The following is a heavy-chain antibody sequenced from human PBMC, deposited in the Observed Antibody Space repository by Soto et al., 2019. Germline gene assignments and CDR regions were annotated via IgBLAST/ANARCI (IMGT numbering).Heavy chain of an antibody. V-gene: IGHV3-33*01. D-gene: IGHD3-22*01. CDR2: IWYDGSNK. CDR3: SRVQYYYDSSGYYY. Sequence: QVQLVESGGGVVQPGRSLRLSCAASGFTFSSYGMHWVRQAPGKGLEWVAVIWYDGSNKYYADSVKGRFTISRDNTKNTLYLQMNSLIAEDTAVYYCSRVQYYYDSSGYYYWGKGTLVTVSS. J-gene: IGHJ4*02. CDR1: GFTFSSYG.